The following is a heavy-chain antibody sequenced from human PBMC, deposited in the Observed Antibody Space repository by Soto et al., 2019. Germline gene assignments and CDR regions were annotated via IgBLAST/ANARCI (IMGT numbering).Heavy chain of an antibody. CDR3: AGGGSIVVATRRLMDV. Sequence: PSETLSRTCTVTGGSISSDVSYCSWIRQHPGKGLEWIGHIYYTGSTYYNPSLKSRITVSVDTSKNQFSLKLNSVAAADTALYFCAGGGSIVVATRRLMDVWGKGTTVTVSS. CDR2: IYYTGST. V-gene: IGHV4-31*03. D-gene: IGHD3-22*01. CDR1: GGSISSDVSY. J-gene: IGHJ6*03.